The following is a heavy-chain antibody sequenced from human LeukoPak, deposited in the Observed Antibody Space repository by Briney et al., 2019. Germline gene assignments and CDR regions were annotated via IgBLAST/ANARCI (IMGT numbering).Heavy chain of an antibody. Sequence: ASVKVSCKASGYTFTGYYMHWVRQAPGQGLEWMGWINPNSGGTNYAQKFQGRVTMTRDTSISTAYMELGRLRSDDTAVYYCARGSSSSWYAFMDVWGKGTTVTVSS. J-gene: IGHJ6*03. V-gene: IGHV1-2*02. CDR2: INPNSGGT. CDR1: GYTFTGYY. D-gene: IGHD6-13*01. CDR3: ARGSSSSWYAFMDV.